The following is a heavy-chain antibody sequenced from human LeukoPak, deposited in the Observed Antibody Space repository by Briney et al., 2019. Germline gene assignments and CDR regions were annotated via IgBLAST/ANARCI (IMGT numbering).Heavy chain of an antibody. Sequence: PGGSLRLSCEASGFTFSGFWMDWVRQAPGKGLEWVASIRQDGGEKYHVGSVTGRFTISRDNVKNSLYLQMNSLRAEDTAVYYCVRDSGWSRFDYWGQGILVTVSS. CDR3: VRDSGWSRFDY. D-gene: IGHD6-19*01. CDR2: IRQDGGEK. V-gene: IGHV3-7*01. J-gene: IGHJ4*02. CDR1: GFTFSGFW.